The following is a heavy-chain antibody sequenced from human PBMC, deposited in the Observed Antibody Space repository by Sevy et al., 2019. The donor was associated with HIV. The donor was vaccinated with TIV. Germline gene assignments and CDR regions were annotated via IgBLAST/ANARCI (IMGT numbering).Heavy chain of an antibody. Sequence: GGSLRLSCAASGFTFSSYSMNWVRQAPGKGLEWVSYISSSSSTIYYADSVKGRFTIARENAKNSLYLQMNSLRDEDTAVYYWARGGYYDSSGQTADYWGQGTLVTVSS. D-gene: IGHD3-22*01. J-gene: IGHJ4*02. CDR1: GFTFSSYS. V-gene: IGHV3-48*02. CDR2: ISSSSSTI. CDR3: ARGGYYDSSGQTADY.